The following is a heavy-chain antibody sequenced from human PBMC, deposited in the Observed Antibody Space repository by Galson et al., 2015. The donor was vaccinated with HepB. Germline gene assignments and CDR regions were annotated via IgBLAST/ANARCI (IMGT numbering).Heavy chain of an antibody. Sequence: SLRLSCAASGFTFSSYAMHWVRQAPGKGLEWVAVISYDGSNKYYADSVKGRFTISRDNSKNTLYLQMNSLRTEDTAVYYCARSEVEMATILPKSLFDYWGQGTLVTVSS. CDR1: GFTFSSYA. CDR2: ISYDGSNK. J-gene: IGHJ4*02. V-gene: IGHV3-30-3*01. D-gene: IGHD5-24*01. CDR3: ARSEVEMATILPKSLFDY.